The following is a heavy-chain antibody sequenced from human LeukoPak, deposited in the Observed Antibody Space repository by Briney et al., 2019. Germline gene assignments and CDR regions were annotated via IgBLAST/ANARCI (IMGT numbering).Heavy chain of an antibody. CDR2: IIPIFGTA. CDR3: AETITGMWSAFDI. J-gene: IGHJ3*02. CDR1: GGTFSSYA. D-gene: IGHD1-20*01. V-gene: IGHV1-69*05. Sequence: SVKVSCKASGGTFSSYAISCVRQAPGQGLEWMGGIIPIFGTANYAQKFQGRVTITTDESTSTAYMELSSLRSEDTAVYYCAETITGMWSAFDIWGQGTMVTVSS.